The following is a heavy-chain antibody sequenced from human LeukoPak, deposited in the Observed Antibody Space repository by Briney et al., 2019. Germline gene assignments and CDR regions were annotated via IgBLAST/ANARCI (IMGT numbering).Heavy chain of an antibody. CDR2: ISGSGDKT. CDR3: ARVGDHYHWYLDL. D-gene: IGHD3-10*01. J-gene: IGHJ2*01. V-gene: IGHV3-23*01. Sequence: GGSLRLSCAASGFTFSDYAMSWVRQAPGGGLEWVSAISGSGDKTFHADSVKGRFTTSRDNSRNTLYLHMTNLRAEDTAVYYCARVGDHYHWYLDLWGRGSLLTVSS. CDR1: GFTFSDYA.